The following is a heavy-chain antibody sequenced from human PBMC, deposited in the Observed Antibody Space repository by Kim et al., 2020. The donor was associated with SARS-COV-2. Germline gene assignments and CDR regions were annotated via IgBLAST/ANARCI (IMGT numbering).Heavy chain of an antibody. CDR3: ARGRYYFDY. Sequence: GGSLRLSCAASGFTFSSDDMNWVRQAPGKGLEWVSSISGSGGCTSYAESLRGRFTISRDNAQKSLYLQMNSLRAEDTAIYYCARGRYYFDYWGQGTLVT. D-gene: IGHD1-20*01. V-gene: IGHV3-21*01. CDR2: ISGSGGCT. J-gene: IGHJ4*02. CDR1: GFTFSSDD.